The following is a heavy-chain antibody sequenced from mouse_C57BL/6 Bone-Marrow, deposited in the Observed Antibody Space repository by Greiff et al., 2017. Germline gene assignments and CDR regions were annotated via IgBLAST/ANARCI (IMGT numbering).Heavy chain of an antibody. V-gene: IGHV1-15*01. J-gene: IGHJ3*01. CDR1: GYTFTDYE. CDR3: TGGNYRFAY. CDR2: IDPETGGT. D-gene: IGHD2-1*01. Sequence: VKLVESGAELVRPGASVTLSCKASGYTFTDYEMHWVKQTPVHGLEWIGAIDPETGGTAYNQKFKGKALLTADKSSSTAYMELRSLTSEDSAVYYCTGGNYRFAYWGQGTLVTVSA.